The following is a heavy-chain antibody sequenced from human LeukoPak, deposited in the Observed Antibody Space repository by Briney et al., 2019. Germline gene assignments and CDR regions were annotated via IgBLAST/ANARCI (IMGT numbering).Heavy chain of an antibody. CDR2: IIPIFGTA. Sequence: GASVKVSCKASGGTFSSYAISWVRQAPGQGLEWMGGIIPIFGTANYAQKFQGRVTITADESTSTAYMELSSLRSEDTAVYYCAVPYWGSSTSSSLGYYYYMDVWGKGTTVTVSS. D-gene: IGHD2-2*01. CDR3: AVPYWGSSTSSSLGYYYYMDV. V-gene: IGHV1-69*13. J-gene: IGHJ6*03. CDR1: GGTFSSYA.